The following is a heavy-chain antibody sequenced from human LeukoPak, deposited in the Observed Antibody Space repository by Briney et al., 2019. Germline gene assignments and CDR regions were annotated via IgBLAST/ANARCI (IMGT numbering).Heavy chain of an antibody. J-gene: IGHJ4*02. V-gene: IGHV3-23*01. CDR2: ISGSGGST. D-gene: IGHD3-22*01. CDR1: GFTFSSYA. Sequence: GGSLRLSCAASGFTFSSYAMSWVRQAPGKGLEWVSAISGSGGSTYYADSVKGRFTISRDNSKNTPYLQMNSLRAEDTAVYYCANCGYYYDSSGYLDYWGQGTLVTVSS. CDR3: ANCGYYYDSSGYLDY.